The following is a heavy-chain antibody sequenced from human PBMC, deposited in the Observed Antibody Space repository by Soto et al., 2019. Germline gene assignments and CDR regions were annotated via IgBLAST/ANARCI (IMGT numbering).Heavy chain of an antibody. CDR3: ARDQGGSYDSWFDP. CDR2: ISSGSAYI. Sequence: ESGGGLVKPGGSLRLSCTFTFSMYSMNWVRQAPGKELEWVASISSGSAYIKYAESVKGRFTISRDNAKNSLHLQMNSLRDEDTAIYHCARDQGGSYDSWFDPWGQGTLVTVSS. J-gene: IGHJ5*02. V-gene: IGHV3-21*06. D-gene: IGHD1-26*01. CDR1: TFSMYS.